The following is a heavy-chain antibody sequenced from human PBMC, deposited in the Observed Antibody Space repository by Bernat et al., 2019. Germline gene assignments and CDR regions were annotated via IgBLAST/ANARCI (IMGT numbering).Heavy chain of an antibody. Sequence: QVQLVQSRAEVKKPGASVKVSCKASGYTFTSYGISWVRQAPGQGLEWMGWISAYNGNTNYAQKLQGRVTMTTDTSTSTAYMELRSLRSDDTAVYYCARDLGGITMVQGAPRFDYWGQGTLVTVSS. V-gene: IGHV1-18*01. D-gene: IGHD3-10*01. CDR2: ISAYNGNT. CDR3: ARDLGGITMVQGAPRFDY. CDR1: GYTFTSYG. J-gene: IGHJ4*02.